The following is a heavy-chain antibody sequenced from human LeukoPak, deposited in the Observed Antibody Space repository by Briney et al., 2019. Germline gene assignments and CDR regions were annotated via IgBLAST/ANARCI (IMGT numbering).Heavy chain of an antibody. J-gene: IGHJ4*02. CDR2: ITNDGSST. CDR1: GLTFSSHW. V-gene: IGHV3-74*01. Sequence: PGGSLRLSCEASGLTFSSHWMHWVRQAPGKGLVWVSRITNDGSSTTYADSVKGRFTISRDNSRNTRYLQMNSLRAEDTAVYYCAKVRYDSSGSQSPYFDYWGQGTLVTVSS. CDR3: AKVRYDSSGSQSPYFDY. D-gene: IGHD3-22*01.